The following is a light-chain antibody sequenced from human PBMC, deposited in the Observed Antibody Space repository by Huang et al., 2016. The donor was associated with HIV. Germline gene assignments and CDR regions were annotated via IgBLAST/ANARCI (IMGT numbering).Light chain of an antibody. CDR3: QQYNNWLGT. CDR2: GAS. Sequence: EIVMTQSPATLSVSPGERATLSCRASQSVSSNFAWYQQKPGQAPRRLIYGASTRATGIPARFSGSGSGTEFTLTISSLQSEDFAVYYCQQYNNWLGTFGQGTKLEIK. V-gene: IGKV3-15*01. J-gene: IGKJ2*01. CDR1: QSVSSN.